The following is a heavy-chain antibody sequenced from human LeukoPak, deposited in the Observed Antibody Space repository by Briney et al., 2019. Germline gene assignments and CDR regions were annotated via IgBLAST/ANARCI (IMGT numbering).Heavy chain of an antibody. D-gene: IGHD3-10*01. CDR2: IDPNSGGT. Sequence: ASVMVSCKASGYTFTAHYIHWVRQAPGQGLEWMGWIDPNSGGTNYAQKFMGSVTMTGDTSINTAFMELSRLRSDDTAVYNRARGRGTTMVRGVITNYFDLWGRGSLVTVPS. CDR3: ARGRGTTMVRGVITNYFDL. V-gene: IGHV1-2*02. J-gene: IGHJ2*01. CDR1: GYTFTAHY.